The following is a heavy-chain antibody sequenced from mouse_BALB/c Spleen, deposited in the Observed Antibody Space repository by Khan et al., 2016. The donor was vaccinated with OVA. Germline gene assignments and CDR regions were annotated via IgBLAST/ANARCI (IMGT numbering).Heavy chain of an antibody. CDR1: GFSLTNYG. D-gene: IGHD2-10*01. CDR3: ARQPYYHYNIMDY. V-gene: IGHV2-6-1*01. CDR2: IWNDGNT. Sequence: QVQLKESGPGLVAPSQSLSITCTISGFSLTNYGVHWVRQPPGKGLEWLVVIWNDGNTAYNSALKSRLTISKDNSKSQVFLKMNSLQTDDKAMYFCARQPYYHYNIMDYWGQGTSVTVSS. J-gene: IGHJ4*01.